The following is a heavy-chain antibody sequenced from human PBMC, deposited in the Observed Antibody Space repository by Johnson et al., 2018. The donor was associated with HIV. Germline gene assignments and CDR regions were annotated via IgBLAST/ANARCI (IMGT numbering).Heavy chain of an antibody. CDR1: GITFNNAW. CDR2: IKSKHDGAAI. V-gene: IGHV3-15*01. CDR3: TTVDSSGYHNDAFDI. J-gene: IGHJ3*02. D-gene: IGHD3-22*01. Sequence: VQLVESGGGLVQPGGSLRLSCAASGITFNNAWMSWVRQAPGKGLEWVGRIKSKHDGAAITYAAPVKGRFNVTRADSRNTLYLQMNSLKTEDTAVYYCTTVDSSGYHNDAFDIWGQGTMFTVSS.